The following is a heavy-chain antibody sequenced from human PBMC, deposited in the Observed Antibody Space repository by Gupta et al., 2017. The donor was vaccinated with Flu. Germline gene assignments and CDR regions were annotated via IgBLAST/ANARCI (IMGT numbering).Heavy chain of an antibody. CDR1: GGSIISGSYF. V-gene: IGHV4-61*02. Sequence: QVQLQESGPGLVKPSQTLSLTCSVSGGSIISGSYFWSWIRQPAGKGLEWIGRMHTSGSTNDNHSSKSPVSISVDTSTNTLSLKLSSVRAADTAVYYCAREGPAGTGMDGGGKGTTVPVSS. J-gene: IGHJ6*04. D-gene: IGHD3-10*01. CDR2: MHTSGST. CDR3: AREGPAGTGMDG.